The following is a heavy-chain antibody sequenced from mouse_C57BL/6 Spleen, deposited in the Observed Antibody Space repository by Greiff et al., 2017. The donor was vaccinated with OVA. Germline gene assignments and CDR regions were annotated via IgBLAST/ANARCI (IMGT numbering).Heavy chain of an antibody. Sequence: EVQVVESGPVLVKPGASVKMSCKASGYTFTDYYLNWVKQSHGKSLEWIGVINPYNGGTSYNQKFTGKATLTVDKSSSTAYMELNSLTSEDSAVYYGARSTTVVAPYFDYWGQGTTLTVSS. V-gene: IGHV1-19*01. J-gene: IGHJ2*01. CDR2: INPYNGGT. D-gene: IGHD1-1*01. CDR3: ARSTTVVAPYFDY. CDR1: GYTFTDYY.